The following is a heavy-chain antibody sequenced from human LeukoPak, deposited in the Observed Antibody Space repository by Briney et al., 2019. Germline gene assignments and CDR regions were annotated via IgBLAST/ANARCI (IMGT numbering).Heavy chain of an antibody. CDR2: ISGSGGST. Sequence: GGSLRLSCAASGFTFSSYAMSWVRQAPGKGLEWVSAISGSGGSTYYADSVKGRFTISRDNSKNTLYLQMNSLRAEDTAVFYCAKGVRQQLVNYYMDVWGKGTTVTVSS. V-gene: IGHV3-23*01. CDR3: AKGVRQQLVNYYMDV. CDR1: GFTFSSYA. D-gene: IGHD6-13*01. J-gene: IGHJ6*03.